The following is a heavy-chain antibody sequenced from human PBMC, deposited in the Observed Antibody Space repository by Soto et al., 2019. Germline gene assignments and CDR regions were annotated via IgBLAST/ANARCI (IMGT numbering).Heavy chain of an antibody. J-gene: IGHJ4*02. Sequence: PSETLSLTCTVSGGSISSYYWSWIRQPPGKGLEWIGYIYYSGSTNYNPSLKSRVTISVDTSKNQFSLKLSSVTAADTAVYYCARHAELWFGELPSYFDYWGQGTQVTVSS. V-gene: IGHV4-59*08. CDR1: GGSISSYY. CDR3: ARHAELWFGELPSYFDY. CDR2: IYYSGST. D-gene: IGHD3-10*01.